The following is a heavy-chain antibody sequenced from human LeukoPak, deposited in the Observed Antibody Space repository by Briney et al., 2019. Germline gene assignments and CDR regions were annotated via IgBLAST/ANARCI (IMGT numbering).Heavy chain of an antibody. CDR2: INHSGST. J-gene: IGHJ4*02. CDR3: AGALRILDYDSSGYYPDY. Sequence: SETLSLTCAVYGGSFSGYYWSWIRQPPGKGLEWIGEINHSGSTNYNPSLKSRVTISVDTSKNQFSLKLSSVTAADTAVYYCAGALRILDYDSSGYYPDYWGQGTLVTVSS. CDR1: GGSFSGYY. V-gene: IGHV4-34*01. D-gene: IGHD3-22*01.